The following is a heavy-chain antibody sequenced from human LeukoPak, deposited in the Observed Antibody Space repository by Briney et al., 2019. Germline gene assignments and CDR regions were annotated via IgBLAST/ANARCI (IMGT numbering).Heavy chain of an antibody. CDR1: GFTFSSYW. J-gene: IGHJ4*02. CDR2: IKQDGSEK. Sequence: GGSLRLSCAASGFTFSSYWMSWVRQAPGKGLEWVANIKQDGSEKYYVDSVKGRFTISRDNAQKSVYLQMKSLRVEDTGVYYCARPVDTAMITGFDYWGQGTLVTVSS. V-gene: IGHV3-7*01. D-gene: IGHD5-18*01. CDR3: ARPVDTAMITGFDY.